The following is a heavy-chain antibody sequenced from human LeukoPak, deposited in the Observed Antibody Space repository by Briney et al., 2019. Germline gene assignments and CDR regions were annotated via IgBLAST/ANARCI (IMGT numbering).Heavy chain of an antibody. Sequence: GGSLRLSCAASGFTFSSYAMSWVRQAPGKGLEWVSAISGSGGSTYYADSVKGRFTISRDNAKNSLSLQMNSLRAEDTAVYYCARYRSGSNKGFDYWGQGTPVTVSS. V-gene: IGHV3-23*01. CDR3: ARYRSGSNKGFDY. J-gene: IGHJ4*02. CDR2: ISGSGGST. D-gene: IGHD6-19*01. CDR1: GFTFSSYA.